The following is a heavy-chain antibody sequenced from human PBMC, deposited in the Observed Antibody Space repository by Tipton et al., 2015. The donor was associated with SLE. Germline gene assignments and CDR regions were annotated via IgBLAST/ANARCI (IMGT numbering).Heavy chain of an antibody. Sequence: SLRLSCAVSGFTFRSHGMTWVRQAPGKGLEWVSAITIGGDTTYYADSVKGRFTISRDDSKNTLYLQMSSLRVDDTAMYYCAKDWGTGDVYYFQHWGQGTLVTVSS. CDR1: GFTFRSHG. CDR2: ITIGGDTT. CDR3: AKDWGTGDVYYFQH. J-gene: IGHJ1*01. V-gene: IGHV3-23*01. D-gene: IGHD2-8*02.